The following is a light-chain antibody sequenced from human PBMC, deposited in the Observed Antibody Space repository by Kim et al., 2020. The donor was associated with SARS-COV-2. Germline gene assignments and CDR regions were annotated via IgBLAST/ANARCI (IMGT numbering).Light chain of an antibody. CDR1: GLPNHY. V-gene: IGLV3-25*03. J-gene: IGLJ3*02. Sequence: VSQGQTARITCSGDGLPNHYAYWYQQKPGQAPLLVIYRDNGRPPGISGRFSGSSSGTTVTLTIRGVQAEDEADYFCQSGDITDTVFGGGTKLTVL. CDR2: RDN. CDR3: QSGDITDTV.